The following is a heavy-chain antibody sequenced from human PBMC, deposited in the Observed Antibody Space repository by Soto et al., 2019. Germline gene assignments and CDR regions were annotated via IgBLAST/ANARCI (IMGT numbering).Heavy chain of an antibody. V-gene: IGHV2-70*11. CDR1: GFSLSTSGMC. Sequence: SGPTLVNPTQTLTLTCTFSGFSLSTSGMCVSWIRQPPGKALEWLARIDWDDDKYYSTSLKTRLTISKDTSKNQVVLTMTNMDPVDTATYYCAHTMVNYYYYYMDVWGKGTTVTVSS. D-gene: IGHD3-10*01. J-gene: IGHJ6*03. CDR2: IDWDDDK. CDR3: AHTMVNYYYYYMDV.